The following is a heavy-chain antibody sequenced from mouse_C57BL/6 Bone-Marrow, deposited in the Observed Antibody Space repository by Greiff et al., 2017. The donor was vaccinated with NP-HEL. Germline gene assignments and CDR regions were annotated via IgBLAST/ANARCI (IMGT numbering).Heavy chain of an antibody. J-gene: IGHJ4*01. CDR1: GYTFTSYW. Sequence: VQLQQSGTVLARPGASVKMSCKTSGYTFTSYWMHWVKQRPGPGLEWIGAIYPGNRDTSYNQKLKGKAKLTAVTSASTAYMELSSLTNEDSAVYYCTYGNYYYAMDYWGQGTSVTVSS. V-gene: IGHV1-5*01. CDR3: TYGNYYYAMDY. CDR2: IYPGNRDT. D-gene: IGHD2-1*01.